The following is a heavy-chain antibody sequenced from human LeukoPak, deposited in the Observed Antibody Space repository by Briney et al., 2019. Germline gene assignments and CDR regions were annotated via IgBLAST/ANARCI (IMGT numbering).Heavy chain of an antibody. V-gene: IGHV1-69*05. CDR1: GGTFSSYA. CDR2: IIPIFGTA. CDR3: AREGSSSWYSGNWFDP. Sequence: SVKVSCKASGGTFSSYAISWVRQAPGQGLEWMGRIIPIFGTANYAQKFQGRVTITTDESTSTAYMELSSPRSEDTAVYYCAREGSSSWYSGNWFDPWGQGTLVTVSS. D-gene: IGHD6-13*01. J-gene: IGHJ5*02.